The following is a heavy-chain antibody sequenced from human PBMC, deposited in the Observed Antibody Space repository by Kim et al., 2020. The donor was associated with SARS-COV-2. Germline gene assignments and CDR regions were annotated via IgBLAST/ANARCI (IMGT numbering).Heavy chain of an antibody. J-gene: IGHJ4*02. CDR2: ST. Sequence: STYSNPSLKSRVTISVDTSKNQFSLKLSSVTAADTAVYYCARGIADLFDYWGQGTLVTVSS. CDR3: ARGIADLFDY. V-gene: IGHV4-31*02. D-gene: IGHD2-15*01.